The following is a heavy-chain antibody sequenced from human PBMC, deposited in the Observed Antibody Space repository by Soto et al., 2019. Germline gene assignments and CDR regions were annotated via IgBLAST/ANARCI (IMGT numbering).Heavy chain of an antibody. D-gene: IGHD2-2*01. V-gene: IGHV1-18*01. CDR3: ARVVPAAIWVYYYYYMDV. J-gene: IGHJ6*03. CDR2: ISAYNGNT. CDR1: GYTFTSYG. Sequence: QVQLVQSGAEVKKPGASVKVSCKASGYTFTSYGISWVRQAPGQGLEWMGWISAYNGNTNYAQKLQGRVTMTTDTSTSTAYMELRSLRSDDTAVYYCARVVPAAIWVYYYYYMDVWGKGTTVTVSS.